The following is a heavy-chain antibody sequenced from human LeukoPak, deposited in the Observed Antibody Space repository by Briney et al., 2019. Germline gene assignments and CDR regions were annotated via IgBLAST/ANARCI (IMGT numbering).Heavy chain of an antibody. V-gene: IGHV1-2*06. CDR1: GYTFTGYY. D-gene: IGHD6-13*01. CDR2: INPNSGGT. CDR3: ARQAAAGTKRFDY. Sequence: ASVKVSCKASGYTFTGYYMHWVRQAPGQGLEWMGRINPNSGGTNYAQKFQVRVTMTRDTSISTAYMGLSRLRSDDTAVYYCARQAAAGTKRFDYWGQGTLVTVSS. J-gene: IGHJ4*02.